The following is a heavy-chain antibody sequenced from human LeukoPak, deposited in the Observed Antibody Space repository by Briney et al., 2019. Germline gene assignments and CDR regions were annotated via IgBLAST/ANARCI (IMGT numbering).Heavy chain of an antibody. V-gene: IGHV3-23*01. CDR2: ISGSGGST. CDR3: ARDPRREPAHVLWFGEGRRQGYFDY. J-gene: IGHJ4*02. CDR1: GFTFSSYG. D-gene: IGHD3-10*01. Sequence: GGSLRLSCAASGFTFSSYGMSWVRQAPGKGLEWVSAISGSGGSTYYADSVKGRFTISRDNAKNSLYLQMNSLRAEDTAVYYCARDPRREPAHVLWFGEGRRQGYFDYWGQGTLVTVSS.